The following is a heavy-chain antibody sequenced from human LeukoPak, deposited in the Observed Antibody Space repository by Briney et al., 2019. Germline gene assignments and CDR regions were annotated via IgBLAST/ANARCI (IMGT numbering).Heavy chain of an antibody. CDR1: GGSFSGYY. V-gene: IGHV4-34*01. CDR3: AKDREGQWLVRILDY. D-gene: IGHD6-19*01. J-gene: IGHJ4*02. Sequence: SETLSLTCAVYGGSFSGYYWSWIRQPPGKGLEWIGEINHSGSTNYNPSLKSRVTISVDTSKNQFSLKLSSVTAADTAVYYCAKDREGQWLVRILDYWGQGTLVTVSS. CDR2: INHSGST.